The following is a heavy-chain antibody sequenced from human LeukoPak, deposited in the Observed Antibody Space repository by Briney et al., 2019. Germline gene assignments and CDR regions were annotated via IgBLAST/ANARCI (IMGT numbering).Heavy chain of an antibody. D-gene: IGHD1-26*01. J-gene: IGHJ4*02. CDR3: AKDLGGSYDY. CDR2: ISYDGSNK. CDR1: GFTFSSYS. V-gene: IGHV3-30*18. Sequence: GGSLRPSCAASGFTFSSYSMNWVRQAPGKGLEWVAVISYDGSNKYYADSVKGRFTISRDNSKNTLYLQMNSLRAEDTAVYYCAKDLGGSYDYWGQGTLVTVSS.